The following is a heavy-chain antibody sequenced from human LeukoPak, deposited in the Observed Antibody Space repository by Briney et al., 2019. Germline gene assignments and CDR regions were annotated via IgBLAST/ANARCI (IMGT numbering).Heavy chain of an antibody. CDR1: RFIFSDFY. CDR2: IYSSSDYI. D-gene: IGHD1-1*01. CDR3: ARSQWNPGKTTQTT. J-gene: IGHJ5*02. V-gene: IGHV3-11*01. Sequence: GGSLRLSCAGSRFIFSDFYMSWIRQAPGKGLEWVSLIYSSSDYIYYADSVKGRFTISRDNAKNSLYLQMNSLRAEDTAVYYCARSQWNPGKTTQTTWGQGTLVTVSS.